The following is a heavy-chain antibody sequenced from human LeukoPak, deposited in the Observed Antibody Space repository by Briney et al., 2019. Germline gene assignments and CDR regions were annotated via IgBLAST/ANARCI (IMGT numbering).Heavy chain of an antibody. V-gene: IGHV3-21*01. D-gene: IGHD1-20*01. J-gene: IGHJ4*02. CDR3: ARDINNFGEIDY. Sequence: GGPLRLSCAASGFTFSSYSMNWVRQAPGKGLEWVSSISSSSSYIYYADSVKGRFTISRDNAKNSLYLQMNSLRAEDTAVYYCARDINNFGEIDYWGQGTLVTVSS. CDR2: ISSSSSYI. CDR1: GFTFSSYS.